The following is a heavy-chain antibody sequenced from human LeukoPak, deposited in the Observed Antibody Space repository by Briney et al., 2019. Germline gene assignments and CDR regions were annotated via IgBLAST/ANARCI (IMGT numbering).Heavy chain of an antibody. D-gene: IGHD1-14*01. Sequence: GGSLRLSCAAPGFTFSSYWMHWVRQAPGKGLVWVSRINSDGSSTSYADSVKGRFTISRDNAKNTLYLQMNSLRAEDTAVYYCARFVTVAHYYYYGMDVWGQGTTVTVSS. CDR1: GFTFSSYW. V-gene: IGHV3-74*01. J-gene: IGHJ6*02. CDR3: ARFVTVAHYYYYGMDV. CDR2: INSDGSST.